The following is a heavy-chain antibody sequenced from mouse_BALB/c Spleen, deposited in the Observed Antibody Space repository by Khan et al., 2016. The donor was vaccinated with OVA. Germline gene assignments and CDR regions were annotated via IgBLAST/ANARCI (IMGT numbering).Heavy chain of an antibody. V-gene: IGHV5-6-3*01. Sequence: LVQSGGSLKLSCAASGFTFSSYGMSWVRQTPDKRLELVATINSNGGSTYSPDSVKGRFTISRDNAKNTLYLQMSSLKSEDTAMYYCARMARTINWGQGTTLTVSS. CDR3: ARMARTIN. J-gene: IGHJ2*01. CDR2: INSNGGST. CDR1: GFTFSSYG.